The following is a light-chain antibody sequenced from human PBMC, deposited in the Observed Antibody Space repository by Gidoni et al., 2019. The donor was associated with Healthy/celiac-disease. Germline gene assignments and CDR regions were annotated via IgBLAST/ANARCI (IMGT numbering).Light chain of an antibody. CDR3: SSYTSSSTFYV. J-gene: IGLJ1*01. CDR1: SSDVGGYNY. V-gene: IGLV2-14*03. Sequence: QSALPQPASVSGSPVHSITISCTGTSSDVGGYNYVSWYQQHPGKAPKLMIYDVSNRPSGVSNRFSGSKSGNTASLTISGLQAEDEADYYCSSYTSSSTFYVFGTGTKVTVL. CDR2: DVS.